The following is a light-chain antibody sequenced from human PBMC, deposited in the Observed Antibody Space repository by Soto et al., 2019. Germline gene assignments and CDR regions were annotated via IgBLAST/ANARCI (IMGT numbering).Light chain of an antibody. Sequence: IVLPQSQDTMSLSPGERATLTCRASQSVSSSYLAWFQQKPGQAPRLLIYGASSRATGTPDRFSGSGSGTDFTLTISSLEPEDFAVYHCQQYDSSPTFGEGTKVDIK. CDR2: GAS. V-gene: IGKV3-20*01. CDR3: QQYDSSPT. J-gene: IGKJ1*01. CDR1: QSVSSSY.